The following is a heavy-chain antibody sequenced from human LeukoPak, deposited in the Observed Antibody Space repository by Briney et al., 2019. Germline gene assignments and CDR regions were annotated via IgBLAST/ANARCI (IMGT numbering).Heavy chain of an antibody. D-gene: IGHD6-13*01. CDR1: GFTFSSYA. V-gene: IGHV3-23*01. CDR2: ISGSGGST. J-gene: IGHJ4*02. Sequence: GGSLRLSCAASGFTFSSYAMSWVRQAPGKGLEWVSAISGSGGSTYYADSVKGRFTISRDNFKNTLYLQMNSLRAEDTAVYYCAKGQTYSSSKFDYWGQGTLVTVSS. CDR3: AKGQTYSSSKFDY.